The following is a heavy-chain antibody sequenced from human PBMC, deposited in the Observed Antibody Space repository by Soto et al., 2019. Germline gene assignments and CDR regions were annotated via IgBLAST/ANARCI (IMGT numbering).Heavy chain of an antibody. J-gene: IGHJ4*02. CDR2: ISGSGGTT. D-gene: IGHD6-19*01. CDR3: AKRIAVVAGTLGY. V-gene: IGHV3-23*01. Sequence: PGGSLRLCCAASGFTFSSYAMSWVRQAPGKGLEWVSAISGSGGTTYYADSVRGRFSISRDNSKSTLYLQMNSLRAEDTAVYYCAKRIAVVAGTLGYWGQGTLGTVSS. CDR1: GFTFSSYA.